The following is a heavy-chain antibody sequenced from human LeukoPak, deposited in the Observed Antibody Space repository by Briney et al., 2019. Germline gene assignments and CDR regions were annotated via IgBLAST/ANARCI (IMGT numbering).Heavy chain of an antibody. CDR1: GGTFSSYA. J-gene: IGHJ5*02. CDR2: IIPIFGTA. D-gene: IGHD3-10*01. CDR3: ARERIGRFDP. V-gene: IGHV1-69*05. Sequence: ASVKVSCKASGGTFSSYAISWVRQAPGQGLEWMGGIIPIFGTANYAQKFLGRVTITTDESTSTAYMELSSLRSEDTAVYYCARERIGRFDPWGQGTLVTVSS.